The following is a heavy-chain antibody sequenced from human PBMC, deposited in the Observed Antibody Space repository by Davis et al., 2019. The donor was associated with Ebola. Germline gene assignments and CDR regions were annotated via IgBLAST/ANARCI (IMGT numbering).Heavy chain of an antibody. CDR1: GFTFSGHV. J-gene: IGHJ4*02. D-gene: IGHD1-1*01. CDR3: AKGPPSGPIDY. CDR2: ISGSGT. V-gene: IGHV3-23*01. Sequence: PGGSLRLSCAASGFTFSGHVMRWVRQAPGEGLEWVSSISGSGTAYADSVKGRFTISRDTSRNTLSLQMNSLRADDTAVYFCAKGPPSGPIDYWGQGTLVTVSS.